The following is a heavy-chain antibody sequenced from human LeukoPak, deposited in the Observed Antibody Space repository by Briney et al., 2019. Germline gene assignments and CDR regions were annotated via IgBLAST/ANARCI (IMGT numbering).Heavy chain of an antibody. J-gene: IGHJ4*02. Sequence: ASVKVSCKASGYTFTSNCIHWVRQAPGQGLEWMGMICPRDGSTSYAQKFQGRVTVTRDTSTSTVHMELSGLRSEDTAVYYCARDQEGFDYWGQGTLVTVSS. V-gene: IGHV1-46*01. CDR1: GYTFTSNC. CDR2: ICPRDGST. CDR3: ARDQEGFDY.